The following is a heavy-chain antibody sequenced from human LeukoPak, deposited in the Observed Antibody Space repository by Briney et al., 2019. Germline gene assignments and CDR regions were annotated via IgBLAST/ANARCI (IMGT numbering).Heavy chain of an antibody. Sequence: ASVKVSCKASGYTFTSYYWRWVRQPLGQGLEWMGWINPNSGCTNYAQKFQSRVTMTRDTSISTAYMELSRLSSDDTAVYYCAGGAVAGNFDYCGQGTLVTVSS. CDR3: AGGAVAGNFDY. V-gene: IGHV1-2*02. D-gene: IGHD6-19*01. J-gene: IGHJ4*02. CDR1: GYTFTSYY. CDR2: INPNSGCT.